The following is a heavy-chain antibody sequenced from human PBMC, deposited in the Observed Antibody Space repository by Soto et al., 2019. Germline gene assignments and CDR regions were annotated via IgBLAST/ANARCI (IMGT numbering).Heavy chain of an antibody. CDR3: TTAHPRRPEY. V-gene: IGHV3-15*01. J-gene: IGHJ4*02. CDR2: IKSKTDGGTI. Sequence: EVQLVESGGGLVKPGESLRLSCATSGFTFSDAWMNWVRQAPGKGLEWVGLIKSKTDGGTIDYPAPVKGRFTISRDDSRNTLYLQMNSLKTEDTAVYYCTTAHPRRPEYWGQGTLVTVSS. CDR1: GFTFSDAW.